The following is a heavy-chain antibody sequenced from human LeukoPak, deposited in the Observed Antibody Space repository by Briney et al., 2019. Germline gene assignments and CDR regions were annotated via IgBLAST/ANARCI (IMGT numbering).Heavy chain of an antibody. V-gene: IGHV3-74*01. CDR2: INNDGSST. Sequence: GGSLRLSCAASGFTFDNYGLSWVRQAPGKGLVWVSRINNDGSSTSYADSVQGRFTISRDNSKNTLYLQMNSLRVEDTAVYYCAKDSKIVGPTFRSYHYMDVWGKGTTVTVSS. CDR1: GFTFDNYG. CDR3: AKDSKIVGPTFRSYHYMDV. D-gene: IGHD1-26*01. J-gene: IGHJ6*03.